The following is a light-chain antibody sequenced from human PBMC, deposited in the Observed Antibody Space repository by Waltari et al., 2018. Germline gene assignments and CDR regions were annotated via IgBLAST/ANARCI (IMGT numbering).Light chain of an antibody. CDR1: HRLNYF. CDR3: QQSYGRPYT. CDR2: AAS. J-gene: IGKJ2*01. Sequence: IQMTQSPSSLSASVGYRVTITCRASHRLNYFLNWYQQKPGKAPKLLIFAASRLQDGVPSRFSGTGSETDFTLTIAGLQPEDFATYFCQQSYGRPYTFGQGTKLEI. V-gene: IGKV1-39*01.